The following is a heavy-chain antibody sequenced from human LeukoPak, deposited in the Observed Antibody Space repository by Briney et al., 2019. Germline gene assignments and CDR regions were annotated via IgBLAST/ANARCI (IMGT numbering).Heavy chain of an antibody. Sequence: SQTLSLTCAISGDSVSSNSTAWNWIRQSPSRGLEWLGRTYYRSKWYNDYAVSVKSRITINPDTSKNQFSLQLNSVTPEDTAVYYCAGTHTIPYYFDYWGQGTLVTVSS. J-gene: IGHJ4*02. CDR1: GDSVSSNSTA. D-gene: IGHD3-9*01. CDR3: AGTHTIPYYFDY. CDR2: TYYRSKWYN. V-gene: IGHV6-1*01.